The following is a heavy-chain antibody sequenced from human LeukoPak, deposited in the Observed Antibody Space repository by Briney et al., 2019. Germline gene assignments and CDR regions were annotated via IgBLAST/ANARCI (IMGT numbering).Heavy chain of an antibody. CDR3: ARDPWAGTRYTSQNWFDP. CDR1: GGTFSSYA. J-gene: IGHJ5*02. D-gene: IGHD1-7*01. CDR2: IIPIFGTA. Sequence: ASVTVSCKASGGTFSSYAISWVRQAPGQGLEWMGGIIPIFGTANYAQKFQGRVTITADESTSTAYMELSSLRSEDTAVHYCARDPWAGTRYTSQNWFDPWGQGTLVTVSS. V-gene: IGHV1-69*13.